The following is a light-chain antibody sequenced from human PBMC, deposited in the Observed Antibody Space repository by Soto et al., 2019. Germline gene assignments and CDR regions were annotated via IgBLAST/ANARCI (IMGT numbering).Light chain of an antibody. V-gene: IGKV3-20*01. CDR1: QSISRY. Sequence: NVLTQSPGTLSLSPGERTTLSCRASQSISRYLAWYQQKPGQGPRLLIYCASSRATGTPDRFSGSGSGTDFTLTINRLEPEDFAVYYCQQYNNWPPITFGQGTRLEIK. CDR3: QQYNNWPPIT. CDR2: CAS. J-gene: IGKJ5*01.